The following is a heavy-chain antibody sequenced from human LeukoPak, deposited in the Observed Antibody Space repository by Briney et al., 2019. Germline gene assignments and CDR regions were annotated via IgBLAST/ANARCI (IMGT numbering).Heavy chain of an antibody. CDR3: AKGGVYGDYYFDY. Sequence: PGGSLRLSCAGSGFTFSNYAMSWVRQAPGKGLEWVSVISGSGGDTYYADSVKGRFTISGDNSKNTVYLQMNSLRAEDTALYYCAKGGVYGDYYFDYWGQGTLVTVSS. CDR2: ISGSGGDT. V-gene: IGHV3-23*01. D-gene: IGHD4-17*01. CDR1: GFTFSNYA. J-gene: IGHJ4*02.